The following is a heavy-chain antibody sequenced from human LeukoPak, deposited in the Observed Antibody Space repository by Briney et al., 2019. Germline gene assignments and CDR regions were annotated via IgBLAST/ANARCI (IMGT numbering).Heavy chain of an antibody. CDR3: AGSYDYGDYVSAFDI. V-gene: IGHV1-2*02. CDR1: GDIFTGYY. D-gene: IGHD4-17*01. CDR2: INPNSGGT. J-gene: IGHJ3*02. Sequence: ASVKVSCKASGDIFTGYYMHWVRQAPGQGLEWMGWINPNSGGTNYAQKFQGRVTMTRDTSISTADMELRRLRSDDTAVYYCAGSYDYGDYVSAFDIWGQGTMVTVSS.